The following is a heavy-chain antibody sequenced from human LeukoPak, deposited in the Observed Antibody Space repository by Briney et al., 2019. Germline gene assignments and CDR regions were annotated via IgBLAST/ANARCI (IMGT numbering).Heavy chain of an antibody. Sequence: SGTLSLTCTVSGGSISSYYWSWIRQPPGKGLEWIGYIYYSGSTNYNPSLKSRVTISVDTSKNQFSLKLSSVTAADTAVYYCARGMVTDYWGQGTLVTVSS. CDR1: GGSISSYY. CDR3: ARGMVTDY. J-gene: IGHJ4*02. V-gene: IGHV4-59*01. CDR2: IYYSGST. D-gene: IGHD5-18*01.